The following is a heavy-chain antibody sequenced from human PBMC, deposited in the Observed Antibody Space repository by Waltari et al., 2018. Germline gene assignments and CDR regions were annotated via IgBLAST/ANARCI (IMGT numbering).Heavy chain of an antibody. J-gene: IGHJ6*02. CDR3: AKDMPRKDCTGGVCYTADYYYGMDV. V-gene: IGHV3-43D*04. CDR2: ISWDGGST. CDR1: GFTFDDYA. Sequence: EVQLVESGGVVVQPGGSLRLSCAASGFTFDDYAMHWVRQAPGKGLEWVSLISWDGGSTYYADSVKGRFTISRDNSKNSLYLQMNSLRAEDTALYYCAKDMPRKDCTGGVCYTADYYYGMDVWGQGTTVTVSS. D-gene: IGHD2-8*02.